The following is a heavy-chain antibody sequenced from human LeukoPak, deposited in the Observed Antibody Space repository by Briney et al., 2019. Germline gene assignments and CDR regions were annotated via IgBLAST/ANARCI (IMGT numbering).Heavy chain of an antibody. J-gene: IGHJ4*02. CDR3: ARVGAFSSSWLLY. CDR2: ISRSAVSI. V-gene: IGHV3-48*03. CDR1: GFTFSSYE. D-gene: IGHD6-13*01. Sequence: PGGSLRLSCAGSGFTFSSYEMSWVRQAPGKGLEWVSAISRSAVSIYYADSVKGQFTISRDNAKNALYLQMNSLRAEDTAVYYCARVGAFSSSWLLYWGQGTLVTVSS.